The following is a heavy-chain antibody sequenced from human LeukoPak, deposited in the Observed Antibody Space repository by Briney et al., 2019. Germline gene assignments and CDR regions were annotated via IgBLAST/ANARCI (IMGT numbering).Heavy chain of an antibody. CDR2: IKSDGSST. D-gene: IGHD1-14*01. V-gene: IGHV3-74*01. J-gene: IGHJ4*02. Sequence: PGGSLRLSCAASGFTFSSYAMSWVRQAPGKGLVWVSRIKSDGSSTSYADSVKGRFTISRDDPKNTLYLQMNSLRAEDTAVYFCARDRINLFDYWGQGALVTVSS. CDR3: ARDRINLFDY. CDR1: GFTFSSYA.